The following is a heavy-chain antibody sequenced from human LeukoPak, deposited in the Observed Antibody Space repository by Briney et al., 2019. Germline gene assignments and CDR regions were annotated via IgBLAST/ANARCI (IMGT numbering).Heavy chain of an antibody. Sequence: PSGTLSLTCAVSGGSISSSNWWSWVRQPPGKGLEWIGEIYHSGSTNYNPSLKSRVTISVDTSKNQFSLKLSSVTAADTAVYYCARLGSNYYYYYYYMDVWGKGTTVTVSS. CDR1: GGSISSSNW. V-gene: IGHV4-4*02. CDR2: IYHSGST. J-gene: IGHJ6*03. D-gene: IGHD4-11*01. CDR3: ARLGSNYYYYYYYMDV.